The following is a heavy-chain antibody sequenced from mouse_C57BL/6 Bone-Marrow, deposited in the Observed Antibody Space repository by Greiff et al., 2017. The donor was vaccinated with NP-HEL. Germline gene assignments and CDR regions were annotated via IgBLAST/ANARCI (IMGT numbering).Heavy chain of an antibody. J-gene: IGHJ1*03. V-gene: IGHV5-9-1*02. CDR1: GFTFSSYA. CDR3: TRGPCYYGSSLWYFDV. Sequence: EVKLVESGEGLVKPGGSLKLSCAASGFTFSSYAMSWVRQTPEKRLEWVAYISSGGDYIYYADTVKGRFTISRDNARNTLYLQMSSLKSEDTAMYYCTRGPCYYGSSLWYFDVWGTGTTVTVSS. CDR2: ISSGGDYI. D-gene: IGHD1-1*01.